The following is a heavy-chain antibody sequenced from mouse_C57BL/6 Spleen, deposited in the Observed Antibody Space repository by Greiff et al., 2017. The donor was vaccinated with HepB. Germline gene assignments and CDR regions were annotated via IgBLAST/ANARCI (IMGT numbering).Heavy chain of an antibody. Sequence: QVQLQQPGAELVMPGASVKLSCKASGYTFTSYWMHWVKQWPGQGLEWIGEIDPSDSYTNYNQKFKGKSTLTVDKSSSTAYMQLSSLTSEDSAVYYCARNYGSLYYFDYWGQGTTLTVSS. V-gene: IGHV1-69*01. D-gene: IGHD1-1*01. J-gene: IGHJ2*01. CDR3: ARNYGSLYYFDY. CDR1: GYTFTSYW. CDR2: IDPSDSYT.